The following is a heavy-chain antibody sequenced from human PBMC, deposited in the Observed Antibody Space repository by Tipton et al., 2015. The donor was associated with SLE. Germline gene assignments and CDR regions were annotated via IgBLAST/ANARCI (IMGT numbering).Heavy chain of an antibody. J-gene: IGHJ6*02. V-gene: IGHV3-48*01. CDR2: ISSSSTI. D-gene: IGHD3-9*01. Sequence: GSLRLSCAASGFTFSSYSMNWVRQAPGKGLEWVSYISSSSTIYYADSVKGRFTISRDNAKNSLYLQMNSLRAEDTAVYYCAREGDILPLCGMDVWGQGTMVTVSS. CDR1: GFTFSSYS. CDR3: AREGDILPLCGMDV.